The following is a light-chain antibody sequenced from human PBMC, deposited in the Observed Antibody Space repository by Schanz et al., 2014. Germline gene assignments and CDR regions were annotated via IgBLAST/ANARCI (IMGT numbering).Light chain of an antibody. CDR2: EVS. V-gene: IGLV2-8*01. CDR1: SSDVGGYKY. J-gene: IGLJ2*01. Sequence: QSVLTQPPSASGSPGQSVTISCTGTSSDVGGYKYVSWYQQHPGKAPKLMIYEVSKRPSGVPDRFSASKSGNTASLTVSGLQNDDEADYYCSSYAGSNNLVFGGGTKLTVL. CDR3: SSYAGSNNLV.